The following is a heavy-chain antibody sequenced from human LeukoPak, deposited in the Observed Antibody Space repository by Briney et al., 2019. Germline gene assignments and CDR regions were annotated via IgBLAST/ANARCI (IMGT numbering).Heavy chain of an antibody. CDR3: ASPASGYDTTYDY. D-gene: IGHD5-12*01. CDR1: GGTFSSYA. Sequence: ASVKVSCKASGGTFSSYAISWVRQAPGQGLEWMGRIIPILGIANYAQKFQGRVTITADKSTSTAYMELSSLRSEDTAVYYCASPASGYDTTYDYWGQGTLVTVS. CDR2: IIPILGIA. J-gene: IGHJ4*02. V-gene: IGHV1-69*04.